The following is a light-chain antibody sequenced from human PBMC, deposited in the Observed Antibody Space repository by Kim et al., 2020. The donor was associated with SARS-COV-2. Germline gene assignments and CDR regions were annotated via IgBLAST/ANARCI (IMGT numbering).Light chain of an antibody. CDR2: AAS. CDR1: QGVIKW. J-gene: IGKJ1*01. CDR3: QQANSFPRT. Sequence: ASVGDRVTITCRASQGVIKWLAWYQQKPEKAPKLLIYAASSLQSGVPSRCSGSGSGTDFTLTISSLQAEDFATYYCQQANSFPRTFGQGTKVDIK. V-gene: IGKV1D-12*01.